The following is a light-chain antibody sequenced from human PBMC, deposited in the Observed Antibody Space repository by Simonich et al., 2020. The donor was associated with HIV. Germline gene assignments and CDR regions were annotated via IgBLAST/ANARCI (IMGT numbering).Light chain of an antibody. J-gene: IGKJ1*01. Sequence: MTQSPSTLSASVGDRVTITCRPSQGISSWLAWYQQKPGQAPRLLIYGASTRATGIPARFSGSGSGTEFTLTISSMQSEDFAVYYCQQYNNWPPWTFGQGTKVEIK. CDR2: GAS. V-gene: IGKV3-15*01. CDR3: QQYNNWPPWT. CDR1: QGISSW.